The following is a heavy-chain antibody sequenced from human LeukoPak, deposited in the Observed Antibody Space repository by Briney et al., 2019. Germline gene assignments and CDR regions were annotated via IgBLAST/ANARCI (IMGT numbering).Heavy chain of an antibody. CDR3: ARDHHLVTTKGPHNWFDP. J-gene: IGHJ5*02. CDR1: GYTFSGYY. V-gene: IGHV1-2*02. Sequence: ASVKVSCKASGYTFSGYYMHWLRQAPGQGLEWMGWITPNSGGTNYAQKFQGRVTMTRDTSISTAYMELSRLRSDDTAVYYCARDHHLVTTKGPHNWFDPWGQGTLVTVSS. D-gene: IGHD5-12*01. CDR2: ITPNSGGT.